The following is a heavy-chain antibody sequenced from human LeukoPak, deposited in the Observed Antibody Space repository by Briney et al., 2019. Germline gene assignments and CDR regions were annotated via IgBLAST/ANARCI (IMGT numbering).Heavy chain of an antibody. J-gene: IGHJ4*02. D-gene: IGHD3-10*01. CDR1: GFTFRSYW. CDR3: ARGPDVSGNSDY. V-gene: IGHV3-7*01. CDR2: IKQDGNDK. Sequence: GGSLRLSCAGSGFTFRSYWMSWVRQAPGKGLEWVANIKQDGNDKYYVDSVMGRFTISRDNAWNSLSLQMNSLRAEDTAVYYCARGPDVSGNSDYWGQGTLVTVSS.